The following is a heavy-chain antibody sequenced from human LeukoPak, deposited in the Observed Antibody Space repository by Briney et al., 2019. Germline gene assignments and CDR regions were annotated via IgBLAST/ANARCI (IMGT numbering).Heavy chain of an antibody. V-gene: IGHV3-30*04. CDR2: ISYDGSNK. Sequence: ERSLRLSCAASGFTFSSYAMHWVRQAPGKGLEWVAVISYDGSNKYYADSVKGRFTISRDNSKNTLYLQMNSLRAEDTAVYYCARDWIYLDYWGQGTLVTVSS. CDR3: ARDWIYLDY. D-gene: IGHD3-16*02. CDR1: GFTFSSYA. J-gene: IGHJ4*02.